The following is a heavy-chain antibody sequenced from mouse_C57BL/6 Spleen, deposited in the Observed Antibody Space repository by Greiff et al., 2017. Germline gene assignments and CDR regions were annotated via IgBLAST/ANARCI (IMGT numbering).Heavy chain of an antibody. D-gene: IGHD1-1*01. CDR1: GFSFNTYA. CDR3: VRDYYALHAMDY. J-gene: IGHJ4*01. Sequence: GGGLVQPKGSLKLSCAASGFSFNTYAMNWVRQAPGKGLEWVARIRSKSNNYATYYADSVKDRFTMSRDDSESMLYLQMNNLKTEDTAMYYCVRDYYALHAMDYWGQGTSVTVSS. CDR2: IRSKSNNYAT. V-gene: IGHV10-1*01.